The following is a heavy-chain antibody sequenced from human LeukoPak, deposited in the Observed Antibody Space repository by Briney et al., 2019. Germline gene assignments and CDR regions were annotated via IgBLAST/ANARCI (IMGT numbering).Heavy chain of an antibody. D-gene: IGHD6-6*01. CDR3: AREGDSSSSVGAFDI. J-gene: IGHJ3*02. CDR2: FTYDGSDK. V-gene: IGHV3-30*01. CDR1: GFIFRTYA. Sequence: GGSLRLSCAASGFIFRTYAMHWVRQAPGKGLKWVAVFTYDGSDKYYADSVKGRFTISRDNSKNTLYLQMNSLRAEDTAVYYCAREGDSSSSVGAFDIWGQGTMVTVSS.